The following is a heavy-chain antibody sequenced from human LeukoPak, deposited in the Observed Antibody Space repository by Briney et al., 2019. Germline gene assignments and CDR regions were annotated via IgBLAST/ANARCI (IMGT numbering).Heavy chain of an antibody. CDR2: INTNTGNP. Sequence: ASVKVSCKASGYTLTGYYMHWVRQAPGQGLEWMGWINTNTGNPTYAQGFTGRFVFSLDTSVSTAYLQISSLKAEDTAVYYCAREGSTTGTTRGVWFDPWGQGTLVTVSS. CDR1: GYTLTGYY. V-gene: IGHV7-4-1*02. CDR3: AREGSTTGTTRGVWFDP. J-gene: IGHJ5*02. D-gene: IGHD1-1*01.